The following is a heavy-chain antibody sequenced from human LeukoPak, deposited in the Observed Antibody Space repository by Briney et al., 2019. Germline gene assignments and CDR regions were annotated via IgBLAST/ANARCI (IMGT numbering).Heavy chain of an antibody. V-gene: IGHV3-23*01. CDR3: AKGVTSSDWNYGDY. Sequence: GGSLRLSCAVSGFTFSSYAMSWVRQAPGKGLEWVSAISGSGGSTHYADAVKGRFTISRDNSKNTLYLQMNILRAEDTAVYHRAKGVTSSDWNYGDYWGQGTLVTVSS. J-gene: IGHJ4*02. D-gene: IGHD1-7*01. CDR2: ISGSGGST. CDR1: GFTFSSYA.